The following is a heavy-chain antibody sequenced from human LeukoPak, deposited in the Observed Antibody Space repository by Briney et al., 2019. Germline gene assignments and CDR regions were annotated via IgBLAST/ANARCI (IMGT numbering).Heavy chain of an antibody. CDR1: GFTFSSYS. CDR3: AKDRNQYFDPNFDY. V-gene: IGHV3-23*01. J-gene: IGHJ4*02. Sequence: PGGSLRLSRLASGFTFSSYSMSWVRQAPGKGLEWVSAISPDDSTAYYADSVKGRFTVSRDNSRNTLYLLLNSLRAEDTAVYYCAKDRNQYFDPNFDYWGQGTLVTVSS. CDR2: ISPDDSTA. D-gene: IGHD3-9*01.